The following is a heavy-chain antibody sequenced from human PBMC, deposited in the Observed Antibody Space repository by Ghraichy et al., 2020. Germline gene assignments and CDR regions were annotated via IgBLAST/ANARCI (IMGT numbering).Heavy chain of an antibody. Sequence: GGSLRLSCAASGFTFSTYWMSWVRQAPGKGLEWVANIKHDGTEKYYVDSVKGRFTISRDNSKNSLYLQMNSLRDEDTALYYCPRPVEGGAFYVWGPGTMVTVSS. CDR1: GFTFSTYW. CDR3: PRPVEGGAFYV. J-gene: IGHJ3*01. CDR2: IKHDGTEK. D-gene: IGHD2-15*01. V-gene: IGHV3-7*01.